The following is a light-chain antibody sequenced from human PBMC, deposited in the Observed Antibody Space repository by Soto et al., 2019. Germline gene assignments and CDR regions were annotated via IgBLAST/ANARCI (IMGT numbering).Light chain of an antibody. J-gene: IGKJ1*01. CDR1: QSVSSSF. Sequence: DIVLTQSPGTLSSSPGERATISCRASQSVSSSFLAWYQQKPGQAPRLLIYGASNRATGIPDRFSGSGSGTDFTLTISSLEPEDFAVYYCQQYDTSPWAFGQGTKVAIE. CDR3: QQYDTSPWA. CDR2: GAS. V-gene: IGKV3-20*01.